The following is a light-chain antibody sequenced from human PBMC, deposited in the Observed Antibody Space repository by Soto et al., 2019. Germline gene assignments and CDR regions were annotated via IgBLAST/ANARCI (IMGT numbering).Light chain of an antibody. CDR1: QRVLYISNNKNY. V-gene: IGKV4-1*01. Sequence: DIVMTQSPDSLAVSLGERATINCKSSQRVLYISNNKNYLAWYQQKPGQPPRLLIYWASTRESGVPDRFSGSGSGTDFTLTISSLPAEDVAVYYCQQSYSSITFGQGTRLEIK. CDR2: WAS. J-gene: IGKJ5*01. CDR3: QQSYSSIT.